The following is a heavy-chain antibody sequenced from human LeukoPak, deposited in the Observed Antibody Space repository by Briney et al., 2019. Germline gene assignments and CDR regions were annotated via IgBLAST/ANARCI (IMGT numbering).Heavy chain of an antibody. Sequence: SETLSLTCTVSGGSISSYYWSWIRQPPGKGLESIGYIYYSGSTYYNPSLKSRVTISVDTSKNQFSLKLSSVTAADTAVYYCARYGPRGSYFRERAFDIWGQGTMVTVSS. CDR3: ARYGPRGSYFRERAFDI. V-gene: IGHV4-59*08. D-gene: IGHD1-26*01. CDR2: IYYSGST. J-gene: IGHJ3*02. CDR1: GGSISSYY.